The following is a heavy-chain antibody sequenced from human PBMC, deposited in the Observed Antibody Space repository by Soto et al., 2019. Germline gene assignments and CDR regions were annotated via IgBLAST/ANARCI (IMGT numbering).Heavy chain of an antibody. CDR2: ISYDRNNI. V-gene: IGHV3-30*18. CDR1: GVTFSSYG. Sequence: QVQLVESGGGVVQPGRSLRLSCAVSGVTFSSYGMHWVRQAPGKGLEWVALISYDRNNIYYADSVKGRFTISRDNSKNTLYLQMNSLRAEDTAVYYCAKDRGIIATRPNWFDSWGQGTLVTVSS. CDR3: AKDRGIIATRPNWFDS. D-gene: IGHD6-6*01. J-gene: IGHJ5*01.